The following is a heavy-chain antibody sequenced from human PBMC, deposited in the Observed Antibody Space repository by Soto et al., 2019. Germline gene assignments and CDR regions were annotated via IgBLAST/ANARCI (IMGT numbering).Heavy chain of an antibody. D-gene: IGHD1-26*01. Sequence: SETLCLTCAVYGGSFSGYYWSWIRQPPGKGLEWIGEINHSGSTFYSPSLKSRVTISVDTSKNQFSLKLSSVTAADTAVYYCARQAPLRDSGSYFWYYGMDVWGQGTTVTVSS. CDR3: ARQAPLRDSGSYFWYYGMDV. V-gene: IGHV4-34*01. CDR2: INHSGST. CDR1: GGSFSGYY. J-gene: IGHJ6*02.